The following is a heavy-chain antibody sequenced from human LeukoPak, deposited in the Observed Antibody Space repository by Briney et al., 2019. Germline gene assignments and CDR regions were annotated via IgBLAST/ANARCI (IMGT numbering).Heavy chain of an antibody. Sequence: GGSLRLSCATSGFTFSIFSMNWVRQAPGKGPEWVANIKQDGSEKDYVDSVKGRFTISRDNAKNSLYLVMNSLRADDTAVYYCARGPTRYPSSWLYWGQGTLVTVSS. V-gene: IGHV3-7*05. CDR3: ARGPTRYPSSWLY. CDR1: GFTFSIFS. CDR2: IKQDGSEK. D-gene: IGHD6-13*01. J-gene: IGHJ4*02.